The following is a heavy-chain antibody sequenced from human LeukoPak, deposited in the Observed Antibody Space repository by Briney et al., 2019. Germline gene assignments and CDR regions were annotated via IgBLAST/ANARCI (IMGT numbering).Heavy chain of an antibody. D-gene: IGHD7-27*01. V-gene: IGHV3-23*01. J-gene: IGHJ4*02. CDR1: GFTFSSYA. Sequence: SGGSLRLSCAASGFTFSSYAMSWVRQAPGKGLEWVSATSGGGGSTYYADSVEGRFTISRDNSKNTLYLQMNSLRVEDTAVYYCARDSHWAFDYWGQGTLVTVSS. CDR2: TSGGGGST. CDR3: ARDSHWAFDY.